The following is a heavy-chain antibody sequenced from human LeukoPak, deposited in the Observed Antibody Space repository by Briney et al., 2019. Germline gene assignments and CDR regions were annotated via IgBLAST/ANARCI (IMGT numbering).Heavy chain of an antibody. D-gene: IGHD6-19*01. CDR3: ARDPSSSGWPYYYYYGMDV. J-gene: IGHJ6*02. CDR2: IYTSGST. CDR1: GGSISSYY. V-gene: IGHV4-4*07. Sequence: SETLSLTCTVSGGSISSYYWSWIRQPAGKGLEWIGRIYTSGSTNYNPSLKSRVSMSVDTSKNQFSLKLSSVTAADTALYYCARDPSSSGWPYYYYYGMDVWGQGTTVTVSS.